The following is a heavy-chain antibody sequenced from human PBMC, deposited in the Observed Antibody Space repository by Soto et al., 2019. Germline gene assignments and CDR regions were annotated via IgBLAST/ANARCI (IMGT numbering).Heavy chain of an antibody. Sequence: EVQLLESRGGLVQPGGSLRLSCAASGFTFSSYAMSWVRQAPGKGLEWVSGISGSGGSTYYADSVKGRFTISRDNSKNTQYLQMNSLRAEDTAVYYCAKDRYDYILGSYPSLDRWGQGTLVTVSS. V-gene: IGHV3-23*01. CDR3: AKDRYDYILGSYPSLDR. CDR1: GFTFSSYA. J-gene: IGHJ4*02. CDR2: ISGSGGST. D-gene: IGHD3-16*01.